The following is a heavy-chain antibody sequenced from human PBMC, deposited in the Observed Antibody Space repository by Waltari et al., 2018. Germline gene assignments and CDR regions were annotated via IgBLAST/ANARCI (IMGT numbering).Heavy chain of an antibody. CDR1: GGSFSGYY. CDR3: ARGLDNAKIGY. V-gene: IGHV4-34*01. J-gene: IGHJ4*02. CDR2: IHPSGST. Sequence: QVQLQQWGAGLLKSSETLSLPCAVYGGSFSGYYGSWIRQTPGKELEWIGEIHPSGSTDYKSSLQSRVTILLDTSKTQLSLKLTSVTAADTAVYYCARGLDNAKIGYWGQGTLVTVSS. D-gene: IGHD1-20*01.